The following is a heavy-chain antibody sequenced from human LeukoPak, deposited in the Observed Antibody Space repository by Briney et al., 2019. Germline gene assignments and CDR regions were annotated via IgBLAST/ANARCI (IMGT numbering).Heavy chain of an antibody. D-gene: IGHD6-19*01. V-gene: IGHV4-38-2*02. CDR3: ARDRLYNSGWYRDK. CDR2: MYHGGNS. CDR1: AYSISSGHY. Sequence: PSETLSLSCTVSAYSISSGHYWGWIRQPPGKGLEWIGSMYHGGNSYYNPALKSRITLSVDTSKNQFSLKVGAVTAADTAVYYCARDRLYNSGWYRDKWRQGTLVTVSS. J-gene: IGHJ4*02.